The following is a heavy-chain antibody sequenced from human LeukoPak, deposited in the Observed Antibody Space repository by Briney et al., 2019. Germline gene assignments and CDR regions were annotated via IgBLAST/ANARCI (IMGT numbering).Heavy chain of an antibody. CDR3: ARKTAAGTYYFDY. J-gene: IGHJ4*02. CDR1: GGSISSSNW. CDR2: IYHSGST. V-gene: IGHV4-4*02. Sequence: PSETLSLTCAVSGGSISSSNWWSWVRPPPGKGLEWIGEIYHSGSTNHNPSLKSLITISVDKSKNQFSLKLSSVTAADTAVYYCARKTAAGTYYFDYGGQGILVTVSS. D-gene: IGHD6-13*01.